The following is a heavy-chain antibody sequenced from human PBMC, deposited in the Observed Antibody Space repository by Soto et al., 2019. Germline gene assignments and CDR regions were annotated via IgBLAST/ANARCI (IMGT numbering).Heavy chain of an antibody. CDR1: GYTFTGYY. V-gene: IGHV1-2*02. CDR2: INPNSGGT. Sequence: QVQLVQSGAEVKKPGASVKVSCTASGYTFTGYYMHWVRQAPGQGLEWMGWINPNSGGTNYAQKFQGSVTMTRDTSISAVYMELSRLRSDDTAVDYCARGCTDGVCYSGMDVWGEGSTVTVST. CDR3: ARGCTDGVCYSGMDV. J-gene: IGHJ6*04. D-gene: IGHD2-8*01.